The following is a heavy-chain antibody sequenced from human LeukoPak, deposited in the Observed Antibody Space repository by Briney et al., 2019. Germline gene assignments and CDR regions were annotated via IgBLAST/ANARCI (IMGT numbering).Heavy chain of an antibody. CDR3: AREKGYLRYNDY. CDR1: GFTFSSYA. CDR2: ISYDGSNK. J-gene: IGHJ4*02. Sequence: PGGSLRLSCAASGFTFSSYAMHWVRQAPGKGLEWVAVISYDGSNKYYADSVKGRFTISRDNSKNTLYLQMNSLRAEDTAVYYCAREKGYLRYNDYWGQGTLVTVSS. D-gene: IGHD1-1*01. V-gene: IGHV3-30-3*01.